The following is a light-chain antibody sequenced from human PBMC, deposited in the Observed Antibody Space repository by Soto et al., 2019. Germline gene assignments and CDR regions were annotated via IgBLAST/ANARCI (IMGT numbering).Light chain of an antibody. J-gene: IGKJ2*01. CDR2: AAS. CDR1: QGITNR. CDR3: QKYSNVPPGYT. V-gene: IGKV1-27*01. Sequence: DIQMTQSPSSLSASVGDRVTITCRASQGITNRLVWYQQKPGKVPRVLIYAASALQSAVPSRFSGSGSGTDFTLTISSLQPEDAATYYCQKYSNVPPGYTFGQGTKLEIK.